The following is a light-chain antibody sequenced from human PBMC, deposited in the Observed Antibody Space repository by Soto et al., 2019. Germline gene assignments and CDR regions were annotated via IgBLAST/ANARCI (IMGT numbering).Light chain of an antibody. CDR1: SGHSSYA. CDR3: QTWGAGVVV. CDR2: LNIDGSH. Sequence: QLVLTQSPSASASLGASVNLTCTLSSGHSSYAIAWHQQQPEKGPRYLMKLNIDGSHMKGDGIPDRFSGSSSGTERYLTISSLQSEDEADYYCQTWGAGVVVFGGGTKLTVL. V-gene: IGLV4-69*01. J-gene: IGLJ2*01.